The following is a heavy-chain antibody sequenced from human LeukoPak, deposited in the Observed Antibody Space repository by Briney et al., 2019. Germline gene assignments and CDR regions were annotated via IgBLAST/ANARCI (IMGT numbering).Heavy chain of an antibody. CDR2: IYYSGST. V-gene: IGHV4-30-4*08. CDR1: GGSISSGDYY. Sequence: TLSLTCAVSGGSISSGDYYWSWIRQPPGKGLEWIGYIYYSGSTYYNPSLKSRVTISVDTSKNQFSLKLSSVTAADTAVYYCATQSPITGTTGYWFDPWGQGTLATVSS. CDR3: ATQSPITGTTGYWFDP. D-gene: IGHD1-7*01. J-gene: IGHJ5*02.